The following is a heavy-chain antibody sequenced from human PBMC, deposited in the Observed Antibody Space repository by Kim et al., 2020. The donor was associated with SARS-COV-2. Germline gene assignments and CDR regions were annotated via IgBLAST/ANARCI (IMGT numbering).Heavy chain of an antibody. Sequence: SRKRHFTISRDNSKNTLYLQMNSLRAEDTALYYCARESLYYDSSGYYFDYWGQGTLVTVSS. J-gene: IGHJ4*02. V-gene: IGHV3-30*01. CDR3: ARESLYYDSSGYYFDY. D-gene: IGHD3-22*01.